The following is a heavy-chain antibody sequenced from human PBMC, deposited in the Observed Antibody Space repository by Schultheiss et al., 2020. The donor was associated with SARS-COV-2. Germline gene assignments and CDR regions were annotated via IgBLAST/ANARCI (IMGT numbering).Heavy chain of an antibody. CDR1: GGSISSGGYY. V-gene: IGHV4-31*03. J-gene: IGHJ6*02. CDR2: MFYTDNT. Sequence: SETLSLTCTVSGGSISSGGYYWSWIRQHPGKGLEWIGSMFYTDNTYYNPPLKSRVTISADTSKNQFSLKLSSVTAADTAVYYCAREYYDILTGSEGGGMDVWGQGTTVTVSS. CDR3: AREYYDILTGSEGGGMDV. D-gene: IGHD3-9*01.